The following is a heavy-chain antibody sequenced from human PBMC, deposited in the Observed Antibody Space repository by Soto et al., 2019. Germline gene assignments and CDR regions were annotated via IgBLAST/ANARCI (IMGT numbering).Heavy chain of an antibody. Sequence: QVQLVESGGDVVQPGRSLRLSCAASEFTFSSYVMHWVRQAPGKGLEWVAGISNDGNSVHYADSVKGRFAISRDNSKNTLFLQVDSLRTEETAVYYCATEDESSGHAGTFHHWGQGTLVTVSS. V-gene: IGHV3-30*09. D-gene: IGHD2-15*01. J-gene: IGHJ1*01. CDR2: ISNDGNSV. CDR3: ATEDESSGHAGTFHH. CDR1: EFTFSSYV.